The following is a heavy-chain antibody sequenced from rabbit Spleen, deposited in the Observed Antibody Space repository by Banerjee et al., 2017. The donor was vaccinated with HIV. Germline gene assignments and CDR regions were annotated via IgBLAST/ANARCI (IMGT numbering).Heavy chain of an antibody. V-gene: IGHV1S45*01. Sequence: QEQLVESGGGLVQPEGSLTLTCTASGFSFNVDYVMCWVRQAPGKGLEWVGCMNTYTTKTVYATWAKDPFTISKTSSTTVTLQMTSLTVADTATYFCARDAGSGSYIDGYFNLWGPGTLVTVS. D-gene: IGHD8-1*01. CDR2: MNTYTTKT. CDR3: ARDAGSGSYIDGYFNL. J-gene: IGHJ4*01. CDR1: GFSFNVDYV.